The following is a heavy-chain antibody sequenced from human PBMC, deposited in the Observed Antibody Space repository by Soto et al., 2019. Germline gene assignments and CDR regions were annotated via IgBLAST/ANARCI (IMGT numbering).Heavy chain of an antibody. CDR1: GFTFSSYA. CDR3: AKSTIFGVVTKEYFDY. V-gene: IGHV3-23*01. J-gene: IGHJ4*02. CDR2: ISGSGGST. D-gene: IGHD3-3*01. Sequence: GGSLRLSCAASGFTFSSYAMSWVRQAPGKGLEWVSAISGSGGSTYYADSVKGRFTISRDNSKNTLYLQMNSLRAEDTAVYYCAKSTIFGVVTKEYFDYWGQGTLVTVSS.